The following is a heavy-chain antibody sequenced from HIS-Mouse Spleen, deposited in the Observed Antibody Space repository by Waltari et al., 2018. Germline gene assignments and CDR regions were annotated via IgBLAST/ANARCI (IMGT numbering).Heavy chain of an antibody. CDR3: AREIPYSSSWYDWYFDL. CDR1: GGSISSSSYY. D-gene: IGHD6-13*01. CDR2: IYYSAST. Sequence: QLQLQESGPGLVKPSETLSLTCTVSGGSISSSSYYWGWIRQPPGKGLEWIGSIYYSASTHYNPSLQSRVTISVDTSKNQFSLKLSSVTAADTAVYYCAREIPYSSSWYDWYFDLWGRGTLVTVSS. V-gene: IGHV4-39*07. J-gene: IGHJ2*01.